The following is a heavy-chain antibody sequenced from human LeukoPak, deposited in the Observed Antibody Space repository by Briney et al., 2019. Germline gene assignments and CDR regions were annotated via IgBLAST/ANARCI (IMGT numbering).Heavy chain of an antibody. D-gene: IGHD2-2*01. V-gene: IGHV4-31*03. CDR1: GGSISSGGYY. CDR2: IYYSGST. Sequence: SQTLSLTCTVSGGSISSGGYYWSWIRQHPGKGLEWIGDIYYSGSTYYNPSLKSRVTISVDTSKNQFSLKLSSVAAADTAVYYCAKMGPLLGIPAAIGKYYFDYWGQGTLVTVSS. CDR3: AKMGPLLGIPAAIGKYYFDY. J-gene: IGHJ4*02.